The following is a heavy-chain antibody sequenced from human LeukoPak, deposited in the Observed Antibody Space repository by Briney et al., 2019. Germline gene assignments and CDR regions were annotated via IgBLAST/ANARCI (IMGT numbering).Heavy chain of an antibody. CDR1: GFTFSDYY. V-gene: IGHV3-11*01. D-gene: IGHD5-12*01. CDR3: AIYPTHIRYIVATM. J-gene: IGHJ4*02. Sequence: GGSLRLSCAASGFTFSDYYMSWIRQAPGKGLEWVSYISSSGSTIYYADSVKGRFIISRDNAKNSLYLQMNSLRAEDTAVYYCAIYPTHIRYIVATMWGQGTLVTVSS. CDR2: ISSSGSTI.